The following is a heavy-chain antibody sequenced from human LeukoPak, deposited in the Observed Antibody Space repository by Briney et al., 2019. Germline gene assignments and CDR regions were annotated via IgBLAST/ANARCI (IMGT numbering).Heavy chain of an antibody. CDR2: IHTTEGT. V-gene: IGHV4-61*09. Sequence: SETLSLTCTVSGGSIRISTYYWSWLRQPAGKELEWIGDIHTTEGTNYNLFLKSRITISLDTSKNQFSLKLTSMTAADTAVYFCARRPTTTMGGKPFDYWGQGTLVTVSS. CDR1: GGSIRISTYY. D-gene: IGHD4-23*01. J-gene: IGHJ4*02. CDR3: ARRPTTTMGGKPFDY.